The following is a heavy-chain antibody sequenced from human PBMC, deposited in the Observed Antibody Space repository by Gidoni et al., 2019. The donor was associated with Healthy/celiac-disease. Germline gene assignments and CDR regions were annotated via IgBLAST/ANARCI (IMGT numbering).Heavy chain of an antibody. J-gene: IGHJ4*02. V-gene: IGHV3-23*01. D-gene: IGHD6-19*01. CDR1: GFTFSSYA. Sequence: EVQLLESGGGLVQPGGSLRLLCAASGFTFSSYAMSWVRQAPGKGLEWVSAISGSGGSTYYADSVKGRFTISRDNSKNTLYLQMNSLRAEDTAVYYCAKTGGYSSGWNDYWGQGTLVTVSS. CDR3: AKTGGYSSGWNDY. CDR2: ISGSGGST.